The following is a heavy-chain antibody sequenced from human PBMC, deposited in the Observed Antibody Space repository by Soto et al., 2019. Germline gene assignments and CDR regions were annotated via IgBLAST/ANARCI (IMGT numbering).Heavy chain of an antibody. CDR3: ANGKISANTFTSFGA. V-gene: IGHV3-23*01. J-gene: IGHJ5*02. CDR2: FSGPGGGT. D-gene: IGHD3-16*01. Sequence: PGGSLRLSCEASGFTFSRFAMSWARTAPGKGLEWVSTFSGPGGGTYYADSVKSRFTISRDNFTRSLYLQIRNLRAEDTAIYYCANGKISANTFTSFGAWGQGTVVTDSS. CDR1: GFTFSRFA.